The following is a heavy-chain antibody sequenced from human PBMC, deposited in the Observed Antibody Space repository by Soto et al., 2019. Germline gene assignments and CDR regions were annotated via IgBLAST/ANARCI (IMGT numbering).Heavy chain of an antibody. J-gene: IGHJ5*02. Sequence: QVQLVQSGGEVKNPGASVKVSCTASGYTFTNYAITWVRQVPGQGPEWMGWIYTTNGDTNYAQEVQGRITMTTDTSTSTVYMELRGLTSDDTAVYFCARTVAMAVTTWFDPWGQGTPVTVSS. V-gene: IGHV1-18*01. D-gene: IGHD6-19*01. CDR3: ARTVAMAVTTWFDP. CDR1: GYTFTNYA. CDR2: IYTTNGDT.